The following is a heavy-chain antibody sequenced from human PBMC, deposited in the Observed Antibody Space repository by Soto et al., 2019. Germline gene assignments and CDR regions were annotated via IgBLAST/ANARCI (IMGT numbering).Heavy chain of an antibody. CDR1: GFSLSNARMG. CDR2: IFSNDEK. Sequence: QVTLKESGPVLVKPTETLTLTCTVSGFSLSNARMGVSWIRQPPGKALEWLAHIFSNDEKSYSTSLKSRLTIPKETSKSQVVLTMTNMDPVDTATYYCARIDTIYSSGWYGYWGQGTLVTVSS. V-gene: IGHV2-26*01. D-gene: IGHD6-19*01. CDR3: ARIDTIYSSGWYGY. J-gene: IGHJ4*02.